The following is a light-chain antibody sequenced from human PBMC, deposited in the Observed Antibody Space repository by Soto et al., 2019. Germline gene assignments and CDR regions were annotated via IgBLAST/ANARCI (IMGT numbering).Light chain of an antibody. J-gene: IGKJ2*01. CDR1: QSVSSN. Sequence: EIVMTQSPATLSVSPGERATLSCRASQSVSSNLAWYQLKPGQAPRLLIYGASSRATAIPARFSGSGSGTEFTLTISSLQSEDSAVYYCQPYNKWPPVYTFGQGTKLEI. V-gene: IGKV3-15*01. CDR2: GAS. CDR3: QPYNKWPPVYT.